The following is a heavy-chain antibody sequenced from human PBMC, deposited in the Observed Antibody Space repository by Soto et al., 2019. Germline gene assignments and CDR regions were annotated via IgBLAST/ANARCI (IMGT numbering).Heavy chain of an antibody. CDR3: VPLCRYCSTTTPS. CDR2: ISGNGGDYT. D-gene: IGHD2-2*01. V-gene: IGHV3-23*01. J-gene: IGHJ4*02. CDR1: GFTFSTYA. Sequence: GGSLRLSCAASGFTFSTYAMSWVRQAPRKGLEWVSAISGNGGDYTYYADSVKGRFTISRDNSRNTLYLQMNSLRAEDTAVYYCVPLCRYCSTTTPSWGQGTLVTVSS.